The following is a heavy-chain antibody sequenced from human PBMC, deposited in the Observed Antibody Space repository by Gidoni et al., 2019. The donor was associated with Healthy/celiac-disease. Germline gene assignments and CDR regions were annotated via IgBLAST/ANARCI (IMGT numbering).Heavy chain of an antibody. J-gene: IGHJ4*02. Sequence: EVQLLESGGGLVQPGGSLRLSCAASGFPFSSYAMSWVRPAPGKGLEWVSAISGSGGSTYYADSVKGRFTISRDNSKNTLYLQMNSLRAEDTAVYYCAKDFGSSWSHFDYWGQGTLVTVSS. CDR1: GFPFSSYA. CDR3: AKDFGSSWSHFDY. CDR2: ISGSGGST. V-gene: IGHV3-23*01. D-gene: IGHD6-13*01.